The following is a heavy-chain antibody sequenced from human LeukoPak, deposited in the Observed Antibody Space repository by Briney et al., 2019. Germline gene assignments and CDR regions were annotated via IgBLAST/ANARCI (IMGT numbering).Heavy chain of an antibody. CDR1: GGSFSGDY. Sequence: SETLSLTCAVYGGSFSGDYWSWIRQPPGKGLEWIGEINHSGSTNYNPSLKSRVTISVDTSKNQFSLKLSSVTAADTAVYYCARARYYDFWSGTTVWFDPWGQGTLVTVSS. V-gene: IGHV4-34*01. D-gene: IGHD3-3*01. J-gene: IGHJ5*02. CDR3: ARARYYDFWSGTTVWFDP. CDR2: INHSGST.